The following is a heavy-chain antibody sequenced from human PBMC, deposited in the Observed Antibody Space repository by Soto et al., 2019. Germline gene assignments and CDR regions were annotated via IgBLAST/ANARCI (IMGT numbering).Heavy chain of an antibody. D-gene: IGHD2-21*02. V-gene: IGHV3-23*01. CDR1: GFTFSSYA. Sequence: EVQLLESGGGLVQPGGSLRLSCAASGFTFSSYAMSWVRQAPGKGLEWVSAISGSGGSTYYADSVKGRFTIARDNSKNTMYLQMNSLRAEDTAVYYGVKAYCGGDCYHYFDYWGRGTLVAVSS. CDR2: ISGSGGST. J-gene: IGHJ4*02. CDR3: VKAYCGGDCYHYFDY.